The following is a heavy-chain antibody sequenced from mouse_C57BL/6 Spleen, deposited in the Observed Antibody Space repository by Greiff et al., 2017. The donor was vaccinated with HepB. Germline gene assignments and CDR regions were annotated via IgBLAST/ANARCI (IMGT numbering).Heavy chain of an antibody. V-gene: IGHV1-69*01. CDR1: GYTFTSYW. CDR3: ARHYYGSSYVYFDV. D-gene: IGHD1-1*01. Sequence: QVQLQQPGAELVMPGASVKLSCKASGYTFTSYWMHWVKQRPGQGLEWIGEIDPSDSYTNYNQKFKGKSTLTVDKSSSTAYMQLSSLTSEDSAVYYCARHYYGSSYVYFDVWGTGTTVTFSS. J-gene: IGHJ1*03. CDR2: IDPSDSYT.